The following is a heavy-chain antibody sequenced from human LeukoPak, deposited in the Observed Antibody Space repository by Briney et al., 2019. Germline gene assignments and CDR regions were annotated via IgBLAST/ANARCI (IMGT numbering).Heavy chain of an antibody. CDR1: GYTLTELS. J-gene: IGHJ4*02. CDR3: ATGVRTPYYFDY. D-gene: IGHD2-2*01. V-gene: IGHV1-24*01. Sequence: ASVKVSCKVSGYTLTELSMHWVRQAPGKGLEWMGDFDPEDGETIYAQKFQGRVTMTEDTSTDTAYMELSSLRSEDTAVYYCATGVRTPYYFDYWGQGTLVTVSS. CDR2: FDPEDGET.